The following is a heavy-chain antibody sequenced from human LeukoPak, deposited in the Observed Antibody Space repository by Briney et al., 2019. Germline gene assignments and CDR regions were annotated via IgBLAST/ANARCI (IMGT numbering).Heavy chain of an antibody. V-gene: IGHV1-2*02. CDR3: ASGRGYCNGGSCYSPFDY. CDR1: GYTFTGYY. J-gene: IGHJ4*02. D-gene: IGHD2-15*01. Sequence: ASVKVSCKASGYTFTGYYIHWVRQAPGQGLEWMGWINPNTGATNYAQKFQGRVTMTRDTSISTAYMELSRLRSDDTAVYYCASGRGYCNGGSCYSPFDYWGQGTLVTVSS. CDR2: INPNTGAT.